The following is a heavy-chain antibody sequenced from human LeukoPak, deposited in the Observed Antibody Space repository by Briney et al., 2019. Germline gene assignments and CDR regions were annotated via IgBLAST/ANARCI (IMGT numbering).Heavy chain of an antibody. CDR2: INSNSADT. V-gene: IGHV1-2*02. CDR3: AREGPPGDTNPHFDY. CDR1: GYSFIDYY. Sequence: GASVKVSCKTSGYSFIDYYIHWVRQAPGQGLEWKGWINSNSADTNYAQNFQGRVTMTRDTSISTAYMELSRLRSDDTALYYCAREGPPGDTNPHFDYWGQGTLVTVSS. D-gene: IGHD3-10*01. J-gene: IGHJ4*02.